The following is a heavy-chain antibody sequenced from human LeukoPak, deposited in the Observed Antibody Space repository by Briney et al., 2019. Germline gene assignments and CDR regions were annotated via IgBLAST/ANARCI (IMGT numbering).Heavy chain of an antibody. J-gene: IGHJ3*02. CDR2: IKQDGSEK. CDR3: ARVGYCSSTSCYFPFDI. Sequence: GGSLRLSCAASGFTFSSYWMSWVRQAPGKGLEWVANIKQDGSEKYYADSVKGRFTISRDNSKNTLYLQMNSLRAEDTAVYYCARVGYCSSTSCYFPFDIWGQGTMVTVSS. CDR1: GFTFSSYW. V-gene: IGHV3-7*01. D-gene: IGHD2-2*01.